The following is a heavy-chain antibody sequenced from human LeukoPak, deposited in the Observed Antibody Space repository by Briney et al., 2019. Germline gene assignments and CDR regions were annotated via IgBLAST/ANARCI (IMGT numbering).Heavy chain of an antibody. CDR2: INHSGST. V-gene: IGHV4-34*01. CDR1: GGSFSGYY. D-gene: IGHD6-13*01. Sequence: SEPLSLTCAVYGGSFSGYYWSWIRPPPGKGLEWIGEINHSGSTNYNPSLKSRVTISVDTSKNQSSLKLSSVTAADTAVYYCASGPGAAAHRYFDYWGQGTLVTVSS. J-gene: IGHJ4*02. CDR3: ASGPGAAAHRYFDY.